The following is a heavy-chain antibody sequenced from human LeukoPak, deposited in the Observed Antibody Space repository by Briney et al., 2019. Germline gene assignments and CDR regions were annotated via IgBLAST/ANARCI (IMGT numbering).Heavy chain of an antibody. CDR3: AKTPRAYSNYDSPFDY. Sequence: GGSLRLSCAASGFTFSSYVMSWVRQAPGKGLEWVSAISRGVGTTYYADYVKGRFTISRDNSKNTLYLQMTSLRAEDTAVYYCAKTPRAYSNYDSPFDYWGQGTLVTVSS. J-gene: IGHJ4*02. CDR2: ISRGVGTT. D-gene: IGHD5-12*01. V-gene: IGHV3-23*01. CDR1: GFTFSSYV.